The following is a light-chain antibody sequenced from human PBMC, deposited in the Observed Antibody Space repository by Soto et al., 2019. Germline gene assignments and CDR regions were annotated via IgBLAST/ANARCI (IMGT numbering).Light chain of an antibody. V-gene: IGKV3-15*01. CDR2: GAS. CDR3: QQYNNWPPEHT. Sequence: EIVMTQSPSTLSVSPLERSTLSCRASQSVSSNLAWYQQKPGQAPRLLIYGASTRATGIPARFSGSGSGTEFTLTISSLQSEDFAVYYCQQYNNWPPEHTFGQGTKVDIK. CDR1: QSVSSN. J-gene: IGKJ2*01.